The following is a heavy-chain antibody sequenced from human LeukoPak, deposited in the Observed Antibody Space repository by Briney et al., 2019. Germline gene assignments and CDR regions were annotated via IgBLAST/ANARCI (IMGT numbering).Heavy chain of an antibody. CDR3: ARATVIGTVPVPGFLDV. Sequence: PGGSLRLSCAASGFTFSSYDMHWVRQVAGKGLGWVSSIGTIGDTFYPGSVKGRFTISRENAKNSLYLQMNSLRAGDTAVYYCARATVIGTVPVPGFLDVWGKGTTVTVSS. D-gene: IGHD6-19*01. CDR1: GFTFSSYD. CDR2: IGTIGDT. J-gene: IGHJ6*04. V-gene: IGHV3-13*01.